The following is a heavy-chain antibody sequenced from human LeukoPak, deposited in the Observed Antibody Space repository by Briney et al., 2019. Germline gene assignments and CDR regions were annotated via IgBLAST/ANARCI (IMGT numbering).Heavy chain of an antibody. D-gene: IGHD6-19*01. CDR2: IYSGGGT. CDR3: ARAGELRIAVAPIDY. Sequence: GGSLRLSCAVSGFTVGSHYMTWVRQAPGKGLEWVSIIYSGGGTFYADSVKGRFTISRDNSKNTLFLQMNSLRVEDTAVYYCARAGELRIAVAPIDYWGQGTLVIVSS. J-gene: IGHJ4*02. V-gene: IGHV3-53*01. CDR1: GFTVGSHY.